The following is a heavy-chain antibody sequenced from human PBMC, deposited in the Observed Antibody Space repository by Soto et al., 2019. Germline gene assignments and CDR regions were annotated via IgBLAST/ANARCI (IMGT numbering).Heavy chain of an antibody. Sequence: GASVKVSCKASGGTFSSYAISWVRQAPGQGLEWMGGIIPIFGTANYAQKFQGRVTITADESTSTAYMELSSLRSEDTAVYYCARGQEITIGATVTPNWFDPWGQGTLVTVSS. CDR2: IIPIFGTA. CDR3: ARGQEITIGATVTPNWFDP. J-gene: IGHJ5*02. V-gene: IGHV1-69*13. D-gene: IGHD4-4*01. CDR1: GGTFSSYA.